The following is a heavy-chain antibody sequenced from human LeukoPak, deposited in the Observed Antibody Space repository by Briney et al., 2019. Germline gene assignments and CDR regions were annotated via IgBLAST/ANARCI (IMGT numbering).Heavy chain of an antibody. J-gene: IGHJ4*02. D-gene: IGHD3-10*01. Sequence: GGSLRLSCEASGFSFGDYNMHWVRQAPGKGLEWVSLISRNGAATKYADSVRGRFTISRDNAKNSLYLQMNSLRAEDTAVYYCARDHVFGSGDYWGQGTLVTVSS. CDR1: GFSFGDYN. V-gene: IGHV3-43*01. CDR2: ISRNGAAT. CDR3: ARDHVFGSGDY.